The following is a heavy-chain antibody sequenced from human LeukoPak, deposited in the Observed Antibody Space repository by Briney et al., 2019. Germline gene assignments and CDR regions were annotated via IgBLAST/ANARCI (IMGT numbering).Heavy chain of an antibody. Sequence: GGSLRLSCAASGFTFSSYGMHWVRQAPGKGLEWVAVMSYDGSNKYYADSVKGRFTISRDNSKNTLYLQMNSLRAEDTAVYYCAKSSSGWYLDSSFDYWGQGTLVTVSS. D-gene: IGHD6-19*01. CDR3: AKSSSGWYLDSSFDY. J-gene: IGHJ4*02. CDR1: GFTFSSYG. V-gene: IGHV3-30*18. CDR2: MSYDGSNK.